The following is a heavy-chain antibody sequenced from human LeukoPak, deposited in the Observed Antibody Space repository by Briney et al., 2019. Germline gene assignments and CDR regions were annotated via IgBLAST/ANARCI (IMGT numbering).Heavy chain of an antibody. D-gene: IGHD3-16*01. CDR3: ARHYGP. V-gene: IGHV4-59*01. Sequence: PSETLSLTCTVSGGSISGYYWSWIRQTPGKGLEWIGYISYSGSTNYNPSLKSRVTMSVDVLKNQFSLKLSSVTAADTAVYYCARHYGPWGQGTLVTVSS. CDR2: ISYSGST. CDR1: GGSISGYY. J-gene: IGHJ5*02.